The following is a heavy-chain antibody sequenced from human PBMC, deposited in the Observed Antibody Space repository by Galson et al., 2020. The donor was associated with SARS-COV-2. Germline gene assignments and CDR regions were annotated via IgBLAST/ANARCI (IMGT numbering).Heavy chain of an antibody. CDR1: GFRFSSHW. J-gene: IGHJ4*02. CDR3: ARDEDGYNDF. Sequence: GETLKISCTASGFRFSSHWMSWVRQAPGKGLESVANIKQDGTDRYYVDSVKGRFTISSDYAQNSVYLQMNNLRADDTAVYYCARDEDGYNDFWGQGTLVAVSS. D-gene: IGHD5-12*01. CDR2: IKQDGTDR. V-gene: IGHV3-7*01.